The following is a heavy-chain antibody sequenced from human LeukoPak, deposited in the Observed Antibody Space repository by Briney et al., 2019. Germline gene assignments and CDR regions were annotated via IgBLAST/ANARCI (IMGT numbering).Heavy chain of an antibody. CDR1: GFTVSSNY. V-gene: IGHV3-66*01. D-gene: IGHD2-15*01. J-gene: IGHJ4*02. Sequence: GGSLRLSCAASGFTVSSNYMSWVRQAPGKGLEWVSVIYSGGSTYYADSVKGRFTISRDNSKNTLYLQMNSLRAEDTAVYYCASKGRYCSGGSCYSSVYWGQGTLVTASS. CDR2: IYSGGST. CDR3: ASKGRYCSGGSCYSSVY.